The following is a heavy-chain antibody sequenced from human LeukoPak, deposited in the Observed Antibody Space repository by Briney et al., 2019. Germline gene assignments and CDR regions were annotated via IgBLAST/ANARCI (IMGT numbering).Heavy chain of an antibody. Sequence: GGSLRLSCAASGFTFSSYSMNWVRQAPGKGLEWVSSITSSSSYIYYADSVKGRFTISRDNAKNSLYPQMNSLRAEDTAVYYCAELGITMIGGVWGKGTTVTISS. CDR2: ITSSSSYI. CDR1: GFTFSSYS. CDR3: AELGITMIGGV. D-gene: IGHD3-10*02. V-gene: IGHV3-21*01. J-gene: IGHJ6*04.